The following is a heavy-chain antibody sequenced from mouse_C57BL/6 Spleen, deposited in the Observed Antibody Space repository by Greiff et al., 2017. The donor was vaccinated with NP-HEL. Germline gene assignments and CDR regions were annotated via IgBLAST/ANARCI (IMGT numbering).Heavy chain of an antibody. D-gene: IGHD2-4*01. Sequence: EVKVEESGGGLVQPGGSLKLSCAASGFTFSDYYMYWVRQTPEKRLEWVAYISNGGGSTYYPDTVKGRFTISRDNAKNTLYLQMSRLKAEDTAMYYCARRNYDYDGDAMDYWGQGTSVTVSS. CDR1: GFTFSDYY. CDR2: ISNGGGST. J-gene: IGHJ4*01. CDR3: ARRNYDYDGDAMDY. V-gene: IGHV5-12*01.